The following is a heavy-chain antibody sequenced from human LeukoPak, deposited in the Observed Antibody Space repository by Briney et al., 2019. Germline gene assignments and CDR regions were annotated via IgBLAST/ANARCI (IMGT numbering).Heavy chain of an antibody. CDR2: IKRDGTEQ. Sequence: GGSLRLSCAASGFTFSNYWMSWVRQAPGKGLEWVANIKRDGTEQYYVDSVKGRFTISSDNAKKSLYLQMNSLRADDTAVYYCARVWCNATNCHSYSDYWGQGTLVTVSS. J-gene: IGHJ4*02. CDR1: GFTFSNYW. CDR3: ARVWCNATNCHSYSDY. D-gene: IGHD2-8*01. V-gene: IGHV3-7*01.